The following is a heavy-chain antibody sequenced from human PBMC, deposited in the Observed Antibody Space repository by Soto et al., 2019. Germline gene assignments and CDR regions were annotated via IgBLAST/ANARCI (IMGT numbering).Heavy chain of an antibody. CDR1: GDSVSSNSAA. CDR3: AGDFRPLRQQQLVRHFDY. V-gene: IGHV6-1*01. Sequence: SQTLSLTCAISGDSVSSNSAAWNWIRQSPSRGLEWLGRTYYRSKWYNDHAVSVKSRITINPDTSKNQFSLQLNSVTPEDTAVYYCAGDFRPLRQQQLVRHFDYWGQGTLVTVSS. CDR2: TYYRSKWYN. J-gene: IGHJ4*02. D-gene: IGHD6-13*01.